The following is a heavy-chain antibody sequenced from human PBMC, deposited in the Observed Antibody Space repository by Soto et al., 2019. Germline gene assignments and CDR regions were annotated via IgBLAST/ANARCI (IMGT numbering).Heavy chain of an antibody. J-gene: IGHJ3*02. CDR2: IKSKTDGGTT. V-gene: IGHV3-15*07. D-gene: IGHD3-10*01. CDR1: GFTFSNAW. CDR3: TTDMVPGKKGPDAFNI. Sequence: PGGSLRLPCAASGFTFSNAWMNWVRQAPGKGLEWVGRIKSKTDGGTTDYAAPVKGRFTISRDDSKNTLYLQMNSLKTEDTAVYYCTTDMVPGKKGPDAFNIWAQGKMVTVS.